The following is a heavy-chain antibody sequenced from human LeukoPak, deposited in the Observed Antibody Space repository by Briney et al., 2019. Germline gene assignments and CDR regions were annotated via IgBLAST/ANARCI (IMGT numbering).Heavy chain of an antibody. CDR1: GYTFTSYD. CDR2: MNPNGGNT. J-gene: IGHJ4*02. CDR3: ARGHSLDTAMDN. Sequence: ASVKVSCKASGYTFTSYDINWVRQATGQGLEWMGWMNPNGGNTGYAQKFQGRVTITRNTSISTAYMELSSLRSEDTAVYYCARGHSLDTAMDNWGQGTLVTVSS. D-gene: IGHD5-18*01. V-gene: IGHV1-8*03.